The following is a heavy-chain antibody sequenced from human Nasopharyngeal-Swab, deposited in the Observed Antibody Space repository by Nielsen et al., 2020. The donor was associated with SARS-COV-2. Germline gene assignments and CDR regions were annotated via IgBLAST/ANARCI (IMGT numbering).Heavy chain of an antibody. Sequence: WIRQPPGKGPEWVSTISGGGVGTYYADSVKGRFTIARDNSRKTLYLQMNSLRVEDTAVYYCAKDLLAGDAFDIWGQGTMVTVSS. V-gene: IGHV3-23*01. CDR2: ISGGGVGT. D-gene: IGHD2-21*01. J-gene: IGHJ3*02. CDR3: AKDLLAGDAFDI.